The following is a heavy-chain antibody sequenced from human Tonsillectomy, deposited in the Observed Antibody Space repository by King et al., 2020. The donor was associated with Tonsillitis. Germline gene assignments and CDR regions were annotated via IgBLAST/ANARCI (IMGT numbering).Heavy chain of an antibody. Sequence: VQLVESGGGLVQPGGSLRLSCAASGFTFSSYAMSWVRQAPGKGLEWVSLISGSGGNTYYADSVKGRFTISRDNSKNTLYLQMNSLRAEDTAIYYCAKNTGYGAVGSIDYWGQGTLVTVSS. CDR1: GFTFSSYA. CDR2: ISGSGGNT. CDR3: AKNTGYGAVGSIDY. D-gene: IGHD2-15*01. V-gene: IGHV3-23*04. J-gene: IGHJ4*02.